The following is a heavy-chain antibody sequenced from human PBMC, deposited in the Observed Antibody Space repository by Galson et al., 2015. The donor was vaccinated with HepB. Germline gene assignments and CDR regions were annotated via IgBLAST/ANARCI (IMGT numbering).Heavy chain of an antibody. V-gene: IGHV1-18*01. CDR1: GYTFTSYG. D-gene: IGHD6-19*01. J-gene: IGHJ5*02. Sequence: VKVSCKASGYTFTSYGISWVRQAPGQGLEWMGWISAYNGNTNYAQKLQGRVTMTTDTSTSTAYMGLRSLRSDDTAVYYCARTPRQWLAWFDPWGQGTLVTVSS. CDR3: ARTPRQWLAWFDP. CDR2: ISAYNGNT.